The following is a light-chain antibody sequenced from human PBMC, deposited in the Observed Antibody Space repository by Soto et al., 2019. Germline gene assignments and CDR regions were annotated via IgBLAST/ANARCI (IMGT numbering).Light chain of an antibody. Sequence: EIVLTQSPATLSLSPGERATLSCRASQSVSKSLAWYQQRPGQAPRLLIFDASNRATGVPARFSGSGSGTDFTLTISSLEPEDFAVYYCQQRSNWPPYTCGQGTKVEIK. V-gene: IGKV3-11*01. CDR1: QSVSKS. CDR2: DAS. J-gene: IGKJ2*01. CDR3: QQRSNWPPYT.